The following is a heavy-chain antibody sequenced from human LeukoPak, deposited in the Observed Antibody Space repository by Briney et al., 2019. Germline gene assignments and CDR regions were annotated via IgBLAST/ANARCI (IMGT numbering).Heavy chain of an antibody. V-gene: IGHV1-46*01. CDR1: GYTFTSYY. Sequence: GASVKVSCKASGYTFTSYYMHWVRQAPGQRLEWMGLINPTGDSTGYAQKFQGRVTMTRDMSTSTDYMELSSLRSEDTAIYYCARDNSVGDNAWWFDPWGQGTLVTVSS. D-gene: IGHD1-26*01. J-gene: IGHJ5*02. CDR2: INPTGDST. CDR3: ARDNSVGDNAWWFDP.